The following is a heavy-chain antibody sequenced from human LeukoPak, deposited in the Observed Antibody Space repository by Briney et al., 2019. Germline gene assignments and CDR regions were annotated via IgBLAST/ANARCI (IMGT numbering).Heavy chain of an antibody. V-gene: IGHV3-23*01. CDR2: ISGSGGST. J-gene: IGHJ4*02. CDR1: GFTFSSYA. CDR3: ANGKQLVRTYFDY. Sequence: PGGSLRLSCAASGFTFSSYAMSWVRQAPGKGLEWVSEISGSGGSTYYADSVKGRFTISRDNPKNTLYLQMNSLRAEDTAVYYCANGKQLVRTYFDYWGQGTLVTVSS. D-gene: IGHD6-6*01.